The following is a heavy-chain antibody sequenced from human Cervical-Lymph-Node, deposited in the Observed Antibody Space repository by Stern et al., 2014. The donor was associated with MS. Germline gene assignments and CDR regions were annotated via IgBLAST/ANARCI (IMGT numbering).Heavy chain of an antibody. CDR3: ARDSYYYDSSGPTYYYYGMDV. J-gene: IGHJ6*02. Sequence: VQLVQSGAEVTKPGSSVKVSCKASGGTFSSYAISWVRQAPGQGLEWMGGIIPIFGTANYAQKFQGRVTITADESTSTAYMELSSLRSEDTAVYYCARDSYYYDSSGPTYYYYGMDVWGQGTTVTVSS. CDR1: GGTFSSYA. V-gene: IGHV1-69*01. CDR2: IIPIFGTA. D-gene: IGHD3-22*01.